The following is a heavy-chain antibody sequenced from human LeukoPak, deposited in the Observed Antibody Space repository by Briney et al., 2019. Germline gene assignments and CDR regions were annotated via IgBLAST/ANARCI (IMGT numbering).Heavy chain of an antibody. CDR1: GFTFSSYS. CDR2: ISSSSSYI. J-gene: IGHJ4*02. D-gene: IGHD6-13*01. CDR3: ARDFVAAAGTEGFDY. V-gene: IGHV3-21*01. Sequence: RGSLRLSCAASGFTFSSYSMNWVRQAPGKGLEWVSSISSSSSYIYYADSVKGRFTISRDNAKNSLYLQMNSLRAEDTAVYYCARDFVAAAGTEGFDYWGQGTLVTVSS.